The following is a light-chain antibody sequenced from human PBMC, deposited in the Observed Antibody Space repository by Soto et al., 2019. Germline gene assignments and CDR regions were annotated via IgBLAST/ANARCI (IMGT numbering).Light chain of an antibody. CDR1: SSNIGSNT. V-gene: IGLV1-44*01. CDR3: AAWDDSLNGSYV. J-gene: IGLJ1*01. Sequence: QSVLTQPPSASGTPGQRVTISCSGSSSNIGSNTVNCYQQLPGTAPKLLIYSNNQRPSGVPDRFSGSKSGTSASLAISGLQSEDEADYDCAAWDDSLNGSYVFGTGTKVTVL. CDR2: SNN.